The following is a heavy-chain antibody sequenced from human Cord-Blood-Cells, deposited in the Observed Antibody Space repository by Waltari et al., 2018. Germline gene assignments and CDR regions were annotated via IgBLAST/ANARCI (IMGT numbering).Heavy chain of an antibody. D-gene: IGHD2-2*01. CDR2: INHSGST. CDR3: AREQDIVVVPAANWFDP. CDR1: GGSFSGYY. V-gene: IGHV4-34*01. Sequence: QVKLQQWGAGLLKPSETLSLTCAVYGGSFSGYYWSWIRQHPGKGLEWIGEINHSGSTNYNPSLKSRVTISVDTSKNQFSLKLSSVTAADTAVYYCAREQDIVVVPAANWFDPWGQGTLVTVSS. J-gene: IGHJ5*02.